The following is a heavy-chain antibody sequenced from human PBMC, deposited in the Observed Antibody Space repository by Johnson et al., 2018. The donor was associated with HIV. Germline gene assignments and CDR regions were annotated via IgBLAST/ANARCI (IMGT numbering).Heavy chain of an antibody. Sequence: VQLVESGGGVVRPGGSLRLSCAAAGFTSDDYGMSWVRQAPGKGLEWVSGINWTGGSTGYADSVKGRFTISRDNAKNSLYLQMNSLRAEDTALYYCARFENTLSNAFDIWGQGTMVTVSS. CDR1: GFTSDDYG. J-gene: IGHJ3*02. CDR3: ARFENTLSNAFDI. CDR2: INWTGGST. D-gene: IGHD3-10*01. V-gene: IGHV3-20*04.